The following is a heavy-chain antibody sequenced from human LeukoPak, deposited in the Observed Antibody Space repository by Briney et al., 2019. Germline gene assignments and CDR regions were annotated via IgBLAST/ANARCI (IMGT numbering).Heavy chain of an antibody. J-gene: IGHJ4*02. D-gene: IGHD6-19*01. CDR3: ARRSSCFHFDY. Sequence: SQTLSLTCTVSGDPNISGGYYWNWIRQHPGKGLEWIGYIYYSGNTYYNPSLMSRITISVDTSKNQFSLKLFSVTAADTAVYYCARRSSCFHFDYWGQGTLVTVSS. CDR1: GDPNISGGYY. V-gene: IGHV4-31*03. CDR2: IYYSGNT.